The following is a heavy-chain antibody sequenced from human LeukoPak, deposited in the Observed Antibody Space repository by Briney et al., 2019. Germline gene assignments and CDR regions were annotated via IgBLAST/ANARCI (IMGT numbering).Heavy chain of an antibody. CDR3: ARHATPTGYSYGPGRFDY. CDR2: INHSGST. CDR1: GGSFSGYY. D-gene: IGHD5-18*01. V-gene: IGHV4-34*01. J-gene: IGHJ4*02. Sequence: SETLALTCAVYGGSFSGYYWSWIRQPPGKGLEWIGEINHSGSTNYNPSLKSRVTISVDTSKNQFSLKLSSVTAADTAVYYCARHATPTGYSYGPGRFDYWGQGALVTVSS.